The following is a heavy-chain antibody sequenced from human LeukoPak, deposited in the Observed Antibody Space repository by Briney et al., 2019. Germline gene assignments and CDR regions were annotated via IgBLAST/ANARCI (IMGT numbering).Heavy chain of an antibody. CDR3: ARDRFTTGRTGSGGMDV. CDR1: GYTFTSYY. Sequence: AASVKVSCKASGYTFTSYYMHWVRQAPGQGPEWMGIINPSGGSTGYAQKFQGRVTVTRDTSTSTVYMGLSSLRSDDTAVYYCARDRFTTGRTGSGGMDVWGQGTPVTVSS. J-gene: IGHJ6*02. D-gene: IGHD1-1*01. CDR2: INPSGGST. V-gene: IGHV1-46*01.